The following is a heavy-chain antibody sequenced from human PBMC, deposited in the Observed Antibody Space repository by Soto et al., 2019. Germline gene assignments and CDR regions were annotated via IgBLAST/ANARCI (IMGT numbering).Heavy chain of an antibody. CDR1: GYSFTSYW. Sequence: GESLKISCKGSGYSFTSYWIGWVRQMPGKGLEWMGIIYPGDSDTRYSPSFQGQVTISADKSISTAYLQWSSLKASDTAMYYCARGVMGRYCSSTSCPPTYGMDVWGQGTTVTVSS. D-gene: IGHD2-2*01. CDR2: IYPGDSDT. J-gene: IGHJ6*02. V-gene: IGHV5-51*01. CDR3: ARGVMGRYCSSTSCPPTYGMDV.